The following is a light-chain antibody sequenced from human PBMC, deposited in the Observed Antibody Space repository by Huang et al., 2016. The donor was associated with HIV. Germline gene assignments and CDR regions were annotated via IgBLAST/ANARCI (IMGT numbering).Light chain of an antibody. CDR2: WAS. Sequence: DIVMTQSPDSLAVSLGERATINCRSTQILLDSSLNKEKLAWYQQKPGQPPRLLIYWASTRESAVPDRISGSGSGTDFTRTISSLQAEDVAVYYCQQYYRTPLTFGGGTKVEIK. CDR1: QILLDSSLNKEK. V-gene: IGKV4-1*01. CDR3: QQYYRTPLT. J-gene: IGKJ4*01.